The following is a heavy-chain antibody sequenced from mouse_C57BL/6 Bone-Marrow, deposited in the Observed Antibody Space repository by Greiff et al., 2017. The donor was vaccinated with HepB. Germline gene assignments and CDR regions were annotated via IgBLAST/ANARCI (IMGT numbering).Heavy chain of an antibody. CDR3: ARNLWLLREWYFDV. J-gene: IGHJ1*03. D-gene: IGHD2-3*01. CDR1: GFSLTSYA. CDR2: IWTGGGT. V-gene: IGHV2-9-1*01. Sequence: QVQLKQSGPGLVAPSQSLSITCTVSGFSLTSYAISWVRQPPGKGLEWLGVIWTGGGTNYNSALKSRLSISKDNSKSQVFLKMNSLQTDDTARYYCARNLWLLREWYFDVWGTGTTVTVSS.